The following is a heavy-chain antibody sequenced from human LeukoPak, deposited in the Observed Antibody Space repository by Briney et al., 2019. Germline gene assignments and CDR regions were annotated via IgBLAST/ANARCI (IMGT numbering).Heavy chain of an antibody. D-gene: IGHD6-25*01. CDR3: ARFEAAPGAFDI. CDR1: GGSISSSNW. Sequence: SETLSLTCAVSGGSISSSNWWSWVRQPPGKGLEWIGYIYYSGSTNYNPSLKSRVTISVDTSKNQFSLKLSSVTAADTAVYYCARFEAAPGAFDIWGQGTMVTVSS. J-gene: IGHJ3*02. V-gene: IGHV4-4*02. CDR2: IYYSGST.